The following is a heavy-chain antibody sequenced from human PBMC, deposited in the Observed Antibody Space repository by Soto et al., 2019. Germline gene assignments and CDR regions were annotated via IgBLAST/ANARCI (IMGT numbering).Heavy chain of an antibody. CDR2: INHSGST. V-gene: IGHV4-34*01. J-gene: IGHJ1*01. D-gene: IGHD2-21*02. CDR3: ARAINILGDSGPEYFQH. Sequence: SETLSLTCAVYGGSFSGYYWSWIRQPPGKGLEWIGEINHSGSTNYNPSLKSRVTISVDTSKNQFSLKLSSVTAADTAVYYCARAINILGDSGPEYFQHWGQGTLVTVSS. CDR1: GGSFSGYY.